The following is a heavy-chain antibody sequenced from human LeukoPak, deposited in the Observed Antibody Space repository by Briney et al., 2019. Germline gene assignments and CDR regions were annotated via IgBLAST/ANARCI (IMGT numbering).Heavy chain of an antibody. V-gene: IGHV3-30-3*01. CDR3: ARDWPYISSSWYMGYDY. CDR1: GFTFSSYA. Sequence: GGSLRLSCAASGFTFSSYAMHWVRQAPGKGLEWVAVISYDGSNKYYADSVKGRFTISRDNSKNTLYLQMNSLRAEDTAVYYCARDWPYISSSWYMGYDYWGQGTLVTVSS. J-gene: IGHJ4*02. CDR2: ISYDGSNK. D-gene: IGHD6-13*01.